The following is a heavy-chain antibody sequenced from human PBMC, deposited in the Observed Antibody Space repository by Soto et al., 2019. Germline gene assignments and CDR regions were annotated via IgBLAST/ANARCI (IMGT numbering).Heavy chain of an antibody. D-gene: IGHD4-4*01. CDR1: GFTFTSSA. Sequence: SVKVSCKASGFTFTSSAMQWVRQARGQRLEWIGWIVVGSGNTNYAQKFQERVTITRDMSTSTAYMELSSLRSEDTAVYYCARWNSKKYYYYFMDVWGKGTTVTVSS. CDR3: ARWNSKKYYYYFMDV. V-gene: IGHV1-58*02. CDR2: IVVGSGNT. J-gene: IGHJ6*03.